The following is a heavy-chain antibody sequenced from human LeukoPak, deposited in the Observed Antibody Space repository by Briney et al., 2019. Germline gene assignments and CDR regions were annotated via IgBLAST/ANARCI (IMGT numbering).Heavy chain of an antibody. J-gene: IGHJ4*02. CDR1: GYTFTGYY. V-gene: IGHV1-2*02. CDR2: INPNSGGT. Sequence: GASVKVSCKASGYTFTGYYMHWVRQAPGQGLEWMGWINPNSGGTNYAQKFQGRVTMTRDTSISTAYMELSRLRSDDTAVYYCARELYGSGSKFDYWGQGTLVTVSS. D-gene: IGHD3-10*01. CDR3: ARELYGSGSKFDY.